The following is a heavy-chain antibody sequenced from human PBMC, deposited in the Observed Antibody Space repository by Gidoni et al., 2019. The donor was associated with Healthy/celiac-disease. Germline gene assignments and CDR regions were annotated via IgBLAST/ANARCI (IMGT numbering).Heavy chain of an antibody. CDR2: ISSSSSYI. CDR1: GFTFSSYS. D-gene: IGHD1-26*01. Sequence: EVQLVESGGGLVKPGGSLRLSCAASGFTFSSYSMNWVRQAPGKGLEWVSSISSSSSYIYYADSVKGRFTIPRDNAKNSLYLQMNSLRAEDTAVYYCARAGGSYTGYFDYWVQGTLVTVSS. V-gene: IGHV3-21*01. CDR3: ARAGGSYTGYFDY. J-gene: IGHJ4*02.